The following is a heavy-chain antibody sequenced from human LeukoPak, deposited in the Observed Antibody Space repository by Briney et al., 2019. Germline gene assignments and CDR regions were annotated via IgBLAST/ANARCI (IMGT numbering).Heavy chain of an antibody. CDR2: IGSRGGDT. D-gene: IGHD2-8*01. V-gene: IGHV3-23*01. Sequence: PGGSLRLSCTPSGFTFSNYAMSWVRQAPGKGLEWVSGIGSRGGDTYYADSVKGRFTISRDNSKNMLYLQMTSLRADDTALYYCAKYLMAKGPPYALDVWGQGTTVTVSS. CDR3: AKYLMAKGPPYALDV. CDR1: GFTFSNYA. J-gene: IGHJ6*02.